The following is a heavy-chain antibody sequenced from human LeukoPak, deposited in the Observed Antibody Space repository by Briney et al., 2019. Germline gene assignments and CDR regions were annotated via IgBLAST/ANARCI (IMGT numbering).Heavy chain of an antibody. V-gene: IGHV1-2*04. J-gene: IGHJ4*02. D-gene: IGHD4-17*01. CDR1: GYSFTSYW. CDR2: INPNSGGT. CDR3: AREEDDYGDYVTNPFDY. Sequence: GESLKISCKGSGYSFTSYWIGWVRQAPGQGLEWMGWINPNSGGTNYAQKFQGWVTMTRDTSISTAYMELSRLRSDDTAVYYCAREEDDYGDYVTNPFDYWGQGTLVTVSS.